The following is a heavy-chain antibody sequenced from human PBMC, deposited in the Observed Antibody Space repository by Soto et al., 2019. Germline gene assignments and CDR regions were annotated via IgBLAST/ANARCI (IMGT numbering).Heavy chain of an antibody. CDR1: GYTFTSYG. CDR2: ISAYNGNT. CDR3: ARVASVPWYDEYWFDP. D-gene: IGHD1-1*01. V-gene: IGHV1-18*01. J-gene: IGHJ5*02. Sequence: GASVKVSCKASGYTFTSYGISWVRQAPGQGLEWMGWISAYNGNTHYAQKLQGRVTMTTDTSTSTAYMELRSLRSDDTAVYYCARVASVPWYDEYWFDPWGQGTLVTVSS.